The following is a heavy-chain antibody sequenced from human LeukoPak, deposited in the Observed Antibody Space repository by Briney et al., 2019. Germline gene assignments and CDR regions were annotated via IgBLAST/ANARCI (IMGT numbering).Heavy chain of an antibody. Sequence: SETLSLTCTVSGGSIGNYYWNWIRQPAGKGLEWIWRISTSPTTNSHPSLKTRVTLSLDTSKNQFSLNLGSVTAADTAIYFCARRHPYYYGSGTYSREDWGQGTLVTVSS. D-gene: IGHD3-10*01. CDR2: ISTSPTT. CDR3: ARRHPYYYGSGTYSRED. V-gene: IGHV4-4*07. J-gene: IGHJ4*02. CDR1: GGSIGNYY.